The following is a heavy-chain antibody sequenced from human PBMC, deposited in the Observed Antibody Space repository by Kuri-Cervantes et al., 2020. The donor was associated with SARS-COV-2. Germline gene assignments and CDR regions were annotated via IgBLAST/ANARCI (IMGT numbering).Heavy chain of an antibody. Sequence: GESLKISCAASGLTFNSYWMSWVRQAPGKGLEWVANIKQDGSERYYVDSVKGRFTISRDNAKNSLYQQMDSLRADDTAVYYCARSSCSGGSCYSAYSYGLFDYWGQGTLVTVSS. CDR3: ARSSCSGGSCYSAYSYGLFDY. CDR2: IKQDGSER. CDR1: GLTFNSYW. D-gene: IGHD2-15*01. J-gene: IGHJ4*02. V-gene: IGHV3-7*05.